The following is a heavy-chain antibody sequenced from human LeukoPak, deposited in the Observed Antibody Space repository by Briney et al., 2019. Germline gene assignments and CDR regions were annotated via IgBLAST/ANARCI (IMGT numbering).Heavy chain of an antibody. J-gene: IGHJ4*02. D-gene: IGHD3-10*01. CDR1: GFTFSSYA. CDR2: ISESGGTT. Sequence: GGSLRLSCAASGFTFSSYAMNWVRQAPGKGLEWVSSISESGGTTDYADSVKGRFTISRDNAKNTLYLQMNSLRAEDTAVYYCANDRITMVRGVDYWGQGTLVTVSS. CDR3: ANDRITMVRGVDY. V-gene: IGHV3-23*01.